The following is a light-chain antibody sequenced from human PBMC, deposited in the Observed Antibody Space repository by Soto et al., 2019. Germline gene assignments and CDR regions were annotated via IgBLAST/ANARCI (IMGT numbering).Light chain of an antibody. CDR3: QVWDSSSGHYV. CDR1: NIGSKS. Sequence: SYELTQPPSVSVAPGQTARITCGGDNIGSKSVHWYQQKPRQAPVLVVYGDRDRPSGIPERFSGSNPGNTATLTISRVEAGDDADYYCQVWDSSSGHYVFGTGTKLTVL. J-gene: IGLJ1*01. CDR2: GDR. V-gene: IGLV3-21*02.